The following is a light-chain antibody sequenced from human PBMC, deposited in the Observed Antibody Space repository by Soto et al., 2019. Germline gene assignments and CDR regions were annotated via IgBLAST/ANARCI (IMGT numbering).Light chain of an antibody. J-gene: IGLJ1*01. CDR1: SSDVGGYSY. CDR3: SSYAGSNNF. CDR2: HVT. Sequence: QSVLTQPASVSGSPGQSITISCTGTSSDVGGYSYVSWYQQHPGDAPKLMIYHVTNRPSGVSDRFSGSKSGNTASLTISGLQAEDEADYYCSSYAGSNNFFGTGTKVT. V-gene: IGLV2-14*03.